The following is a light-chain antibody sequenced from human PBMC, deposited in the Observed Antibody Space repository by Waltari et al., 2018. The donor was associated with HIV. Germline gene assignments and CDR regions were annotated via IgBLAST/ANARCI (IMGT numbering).Light chain of an antibody. J-gene: IGLJ2*01. Sequence: QSVMTQPPSASGNPGQRVTIACSGTSSHIGSLSVNWYHHFPGTAPKLLIFTNDQRPAGVPDRFSASKSGTSASLSISGLHSGDEGVYYCSAWDVSLNGVVFGGGTKLTVL. CDR3: SAWDVSLNGVV. CDR1: SSHIGSLS. CDR2: TND. V-gene: IGLV1-44*01.